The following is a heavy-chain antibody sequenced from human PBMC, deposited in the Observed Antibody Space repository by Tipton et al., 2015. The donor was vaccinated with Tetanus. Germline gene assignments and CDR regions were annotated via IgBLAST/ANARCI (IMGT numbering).Heavy chain of an antibody. D-gene: IGHD2-15*01. V-gene: IGHV3-15*07. CDR1: GFTFSGSA. CDR3: TTDPSYCSGGSCQPDY. J-gene: IGHJ4*02. Sequence: AASGFTFSGSAMHWVRQASGKGLEWVGRIKSKTDGGTTDYAAPVKGRFTISRDDSKNTLYLQMNSLKTEDTAVYYCTTDPSYCSGGSCQPDYWGQGTLVTVSS. CDR2: IKSKTDGGTT.